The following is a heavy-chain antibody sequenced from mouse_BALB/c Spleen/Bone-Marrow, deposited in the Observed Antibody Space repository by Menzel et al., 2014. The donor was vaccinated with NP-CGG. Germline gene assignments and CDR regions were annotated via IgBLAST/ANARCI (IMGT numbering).Heavy chain of an antibody. Sequence: QVQLQQSSAELMKPGASVKISCKATGYTFSSYWIQWLKQMPGHGLEWIGEILPGSGNTNYNEKFKGRVTFTADSSSNTAYMQLSSLTSEDSAVYYCARELGLRFAYWGQGTLVTVSA. D-gene: IGHD3-1*01. J-gene: IGHJ3*01. CDR2: ILPGSGNT. CDR3: ARELGLRFAY. V-gene: IGHV1-9*01. CDR1: GYTFSSYW.